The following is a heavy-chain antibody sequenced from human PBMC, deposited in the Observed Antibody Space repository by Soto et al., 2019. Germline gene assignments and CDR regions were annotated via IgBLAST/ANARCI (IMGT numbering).Heavy chain of an antibody. Sequence: SVKVSCKASGVTFSSHAISWVRQAPGQGLEWMGGIIPIFGTANYAQKFQGRVTITADKSTSTAYMELSSLRSEDTAVYYCASRYYYDSSGYYSYFDYWGQGTLVTVSS. CDR2: IIPIFGTA. D-gene: IGHD3-22*01. CDR3: ASRYYYDSSGYYSYFDY. V-gene: IGHV1-69*06. CDR1: GVTFSSHA. J-gene: IGHJ4*02.